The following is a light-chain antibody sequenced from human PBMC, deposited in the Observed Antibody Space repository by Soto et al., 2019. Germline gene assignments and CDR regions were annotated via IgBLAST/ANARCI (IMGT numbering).Light chain of an antibody. CDR2: AAS. Sequence: DIQMTQSPSSLSASVGDRVTITCRASQSISSYLNWYQQKPGKAPKLLIYAASSLQSGVPSRFRGSGSGRDFTLTITILQPEDFATYYCQPSYSTPMYSFGQGNKLEIK. CDR1: QSISSY. CDR3: QPSYSTPMYS. J-gene: IGKJ2*01. V-gene: IGKV1-39*01.